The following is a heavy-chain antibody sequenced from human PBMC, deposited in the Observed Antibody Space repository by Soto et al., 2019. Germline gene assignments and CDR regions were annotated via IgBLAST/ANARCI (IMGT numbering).Heavy chain of an antibody. D-gene: IGHD4-17*01. CDR3: ARDGTVTTRRYYYGMDV. V-gene: IGHV3-33*01. Sequence: QVQLVESGGGVVQPGRSLRLSCAASGFTFSSYGMHWVRQAPGKGLEWVAVIWYDGSNKYYADSVKGRFTISRDNSKNTLYLQMNSLRAEDTAVYYCARDGTVTTRRYYYGMDVWGQGTTVTVSS. J-gene: IGHJ6*02. CDR1: GFTFSSYG. CDR2: IWYDGSNK.